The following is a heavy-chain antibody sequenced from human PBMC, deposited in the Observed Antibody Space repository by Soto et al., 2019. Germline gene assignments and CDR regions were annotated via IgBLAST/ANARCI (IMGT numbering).Heavy chain of an antibody. CDR2: INPSGGST. D-gene: IGHD3-22*01. J-gene: IGHJ4*02. V-gene: IGHV1-46*01. CDR3: ARDRGRRYYDSSGYYPYYFDY. CDR1: GYTFTSYY. Sequence: GASVKVSCKASGYTFTSYYMHWVRQAPGQGLEWMGIINPSGGSTSYAQKFQGRVTMTRDTSTSTVYMELSSLRSEDTAVYYCARDRGRRYYDSSGYYPYYFDYWGQGTLVTVSS.